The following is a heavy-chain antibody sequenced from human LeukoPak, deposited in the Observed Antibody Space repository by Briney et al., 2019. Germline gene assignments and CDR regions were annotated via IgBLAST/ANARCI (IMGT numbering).Heavy chain of an antibody. Sequence: SGTLSLTCAVYGGSFSPYYWSGIRQPPGRGLEWIGEINHSGSTNYNPSLKSRVTISVDTSKNQFSLRLSSVTAADTAVYYCARGGFYCGGDCYVDYWGQGTLVTVSS. CDR2: INHSGST. J-gene: IGHJ4*02. CDR3: ARGGFYCGGDCYVDY. CDR1: GGSFSPYY. V-gene: IGHV4-34*01. D-gene: IGHD2-21*02.